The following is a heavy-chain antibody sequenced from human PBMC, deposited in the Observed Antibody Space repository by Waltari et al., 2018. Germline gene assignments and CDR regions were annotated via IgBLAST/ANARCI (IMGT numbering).Heavy chain of an antibody. V-gene: IGHV1-69*10. Sequence: QVQLVQSGAEVKKPGSSVKVSCKASGGTFSSYAISWVRQAPGQGLEWMGGIIPILGIANYAQKFQGRVTITADKSTSTAYMELSSLRSEDTAVYYCATYNYYDSSGPPHYYYMDVWGKGTTVTVSS. CDR1: GGTFSSYA. D-gene: IGHD3-22*01. J-gene: IGHJ6*03. CDR2: IIPILGIA. CDR3: ATYNYYDSSGPPHYYYMDV.